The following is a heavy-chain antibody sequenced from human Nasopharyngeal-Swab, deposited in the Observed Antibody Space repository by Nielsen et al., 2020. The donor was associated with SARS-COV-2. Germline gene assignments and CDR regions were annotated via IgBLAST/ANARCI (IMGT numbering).Heavy chain of an antibody. D-gene: IGHD3-10*01. CDR1: GFTFSSYA. Sequence: GESLKISCAASGFTFSSYAMSWVRQAPGKGLEWVSAISGSGGSTYYADSVKGRFTISRDNSKNTLYLQMSSLRAEDTAVYYCVKDRDTMVRGVATYTDYWGQGTLVTVSS. J-gene: IGHJ4*02. V-gene: IGHV3-23*01. CDR2: ISGSGGST. CDR3: VKDRDTMVRGVATYTDY.